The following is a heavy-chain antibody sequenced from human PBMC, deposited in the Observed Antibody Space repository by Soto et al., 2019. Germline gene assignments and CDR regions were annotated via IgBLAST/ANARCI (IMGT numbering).Heavy chain of an antibody. CDR3: ARHHGPTTSENWVAP. J-gene: IGHJ5*02. D-gene: IGHD5-12*01. CDR2: ISTYSGYT. CDR1: GYTFFTSA. V-gene: IGHV1-18*01. Sequence: ASVQVSSPASGYTFFTSAIILVRQTPAQGLDWLGCISTYSGYTTYAQRFQGRVTMTPDTHTTTAPMEMRSLRSDDTGVYFCARHHGPTTSENWVAPWGQGTLVTLSS.